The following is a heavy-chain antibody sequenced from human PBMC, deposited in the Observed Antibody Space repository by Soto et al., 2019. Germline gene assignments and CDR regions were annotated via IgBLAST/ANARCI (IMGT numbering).Heavy chain of an antibody. CDR2: IKQDGSEK. J-gene: IGHJ4*02. D-gene: IGHD3-22*01. Sequence: GGSLRLPCTASGFTLSRYWMSGVRQAPGKGQEWVANIKQDGSEKYYVDSVKGRVTVSRDNGKNLLYLQMNSLRAEDTAVYYCARDDDYFDGSGYYRFFDYWRQGPLFSV. V-gene: IGHV3-7*04. CDR3: ARDDDYFDGSGYYRFFDY. CDR1: GFTLSRYW.